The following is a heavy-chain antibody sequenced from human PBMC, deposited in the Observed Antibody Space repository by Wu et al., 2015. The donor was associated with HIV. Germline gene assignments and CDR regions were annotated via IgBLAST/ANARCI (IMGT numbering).Heavy chain of an antibody. CDR2: ISAYNGNT. Sequence: QVQLVQSGAEVKKPGASVKVSCKASGYTLTSYGITWVRQAPGQGLEWMGWISAYNGNTNYAQKLQGRVTMTTDTSTSTAYMELRSLRSDDTAVYFCARESGGVREFFGLIDYVGPGNPGHRLL. J-gene: IGHJ4*02. CDR3: ARESGGVREFFGLIDY. V-gene: IGHV1-18*01. CDR1: GYTLTSYG. D-gene: IGHD3-10*01.